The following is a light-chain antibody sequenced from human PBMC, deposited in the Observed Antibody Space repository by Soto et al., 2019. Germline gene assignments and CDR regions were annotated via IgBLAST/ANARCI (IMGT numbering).Light chain of an antibody. CDR1: QGISSD. CDR3: QQFNNYPQIT. J-gene: IGKJ3*01. CDR2: DAS. V-gene: IGKV1D-13*01. Sequence: AIQLTQSPSSLSASVGDRVTITCRASQGISSDLAWYQQKPGKPPKLLIYDASSLETGVPSRFSGSGSGTDFTLTISSLQPEDFATYYCQQFNNYPQITFGPGTKLEIK.